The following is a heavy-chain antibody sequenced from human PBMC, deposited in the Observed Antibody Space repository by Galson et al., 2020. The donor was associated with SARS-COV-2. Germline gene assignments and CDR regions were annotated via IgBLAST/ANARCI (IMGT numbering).Heavy chain of an antibody. CDR1: GLTFNNYW. J-gene: IGHJ4*02. D-gene: IGHD5-12*01. V-gene: IGHV3-7*04. CDR2: INQEGTEK. Sequence: GESLKISCVASGLTFNNYWMSWVRQAPGKGLEWLANINQEGTEKRYVDSVKGRFMISRDNAKNSVYLQMNSLRAEDTGLYYCTREGGYSGYDPGEWGQGTLVTVSS. CDR3: TREGGYSGYDPGE.